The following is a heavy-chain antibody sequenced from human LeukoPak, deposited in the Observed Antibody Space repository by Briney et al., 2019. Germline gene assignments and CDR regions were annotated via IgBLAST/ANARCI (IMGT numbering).Heavy chain of an antibody. D-gene: IGHD4-23*01. J-gene: IGHJ6*02. CDR1: ASTFTGNY. CDR2: IDPNSGGT. Sequence: ASVKVSCTASASTFTGNYIHWVRQAPGQGLEWMGWIDPNSGGTNYAQNFQGRVTMTRDTSISTAYMELSRLTSDDTAVYYCARETSYPTVVSEIWGQGTTVTVSS. CDR3: ARETSYPTVVSEI. V-gene: IGHV1-2*02.